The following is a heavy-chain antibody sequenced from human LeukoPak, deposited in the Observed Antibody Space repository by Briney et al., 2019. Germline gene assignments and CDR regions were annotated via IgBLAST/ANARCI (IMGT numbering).Heavy chain of an antibody. D-gene: IGHD5-18*01. CDR3: GKTTVGYSRGQKPAWPVDY. CDR1: GFTFGSHA. CDR2: IFGSGGSP. Sequence: QPGGSLRLSCEASGFTFGSHAMYWVRQAPGKGLEWVAGIFGSGGSPHYADSVKGRFTISRDNSRNTVYLQINSLRAEDTAVYYCGKTTVGYSRGQKPAWPVDYWGQGTLVTVSS. V-gene: IGHV3-23*01. J-gene: IGHJ4*02.